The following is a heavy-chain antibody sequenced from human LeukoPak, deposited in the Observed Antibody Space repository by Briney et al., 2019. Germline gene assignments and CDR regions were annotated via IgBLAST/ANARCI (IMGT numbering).Heavy chain of an antibody. CDR3: ARETSESFET. D-gene: IGHD1-26*01. V-gene: IGHV1-2*02. CDR2: LNPNTLVT. CDR1: GYTFTDYY. Sequence: ASVKVSCRASGYTFTDYYMHWVRQAPGQGLEWMGWLNPNTLVTNYAQHFQGRVSMTWDTSISTAYLELSRLTSDDTAVYYCARETSESFETWGQGTLVTVSS. J-gene: IGHJ5*02.